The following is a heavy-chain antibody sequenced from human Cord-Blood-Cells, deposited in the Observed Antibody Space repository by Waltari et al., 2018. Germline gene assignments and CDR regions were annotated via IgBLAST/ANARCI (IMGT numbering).Heavy chain of an antibody. CDR2: ISSSSSTI. D-gene: IGHD3-3*01. V-gene: IGHV3-48*01. J-gene: IGHJ6*02. Sequence: EVQLVESGGGLVQPGGSLRLSCAASGFTFSSYSMNWVRQAPGKGLELVSYISSSSSTIYYADSVKGRFTISRDNAKNSLYLQMNSLRAEDTAVYYCARDLPDFWSGYYNYYYGMDVWGQGP. CDR1: GFTFSSYS. CDR3: ARDLPDFWSGYYNYYYGMDV.